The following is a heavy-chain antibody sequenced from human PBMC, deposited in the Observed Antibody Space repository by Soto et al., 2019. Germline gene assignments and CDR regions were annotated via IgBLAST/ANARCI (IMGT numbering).Heavy chain of an antibody. V-gene: IGHV4-59*01. CDR3: ARRISGTRWFGP. CDR1: GGSISSYY. D-gene: IGHD1-1*01. J-gene: IGHJ5*02. CDR2: IYYSGSA. Sequence: QVQLQESGPGLVKPSETLSLTCTVSGGSISSYYWSWFRQPPGKGLEWIGYIYYSGSANYNPSLKSRVAISVDTSKNPFSLQVSSVTAADTAVFFCARRISGTRWFGPWGQGTLVTVSS.